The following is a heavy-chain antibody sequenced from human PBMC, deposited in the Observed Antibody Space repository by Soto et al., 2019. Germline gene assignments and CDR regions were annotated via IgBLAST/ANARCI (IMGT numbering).Heavy chain of an antibody. V-gene: IGHV4-59*02. Sequence: PSETLSLTCTVSGGSVSSYYWSWIRQPPGKGLEWIGYIYYSGSTNYNPSLKSRVTISVDTSKNQFSLKLSSVTAADTAVYYCARVSGDVYNRYYYYYYGMDVWGQGTTVTVSS. J-gene: IGHJ6*02. CDR3: ARVSGDVYNRYYYYYYGMDV. CDR1: GGSVSSYY. D-gene: IGHD1-1*01. CDR2: IYYSGST.